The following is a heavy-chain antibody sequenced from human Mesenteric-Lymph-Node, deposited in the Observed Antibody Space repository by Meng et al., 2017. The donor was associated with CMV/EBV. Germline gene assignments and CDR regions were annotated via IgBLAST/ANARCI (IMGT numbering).Heavy chain of an antibody. CDR2: IYHTGST. V-gene: IGHV4-38-2*02. Sequence: SETLSLTCTVSGYSISSGYYWGWIRQPPGKGLEWIGSIYHTGSTNYNPSLKSRVIISVDTSKNQFSLNLRSVTAADTAVYYCAREVCSEWSDNRCYFDYWGQGTLVTVSS. J-gene: IGHJ4*02. CDR1: GYSISSGYY. D-gene: IGHD3-3*01. CDR3: AREVCSEWSDNRCYFDY.